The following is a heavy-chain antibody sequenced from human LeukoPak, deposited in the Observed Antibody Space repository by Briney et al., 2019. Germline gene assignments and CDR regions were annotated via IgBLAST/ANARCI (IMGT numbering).Heavy chain of an antibody. CDR1: GFTFDDYA. V-gene: IGHV3-43D*03. CDR3: AKEWEPSGYYYYYMDV. Sequence: GGSLRLSCAASGFTFDDYAMHWVRQAPGKGLEWVSLISWDGGSTYYADSVKGRFTIPRGNSKNSLHLQMNSLRAEDTALYYCAKEWEPSGYYYYYMDVWGKGATVTVSS. CDR2: ISWDGGST. J-gene: IGHJ6*03. D-gene: IGHD1-26*01.